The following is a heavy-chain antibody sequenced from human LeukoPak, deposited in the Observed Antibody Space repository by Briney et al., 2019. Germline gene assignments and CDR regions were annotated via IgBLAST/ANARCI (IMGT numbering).Heavy chain of an antibody. CDR3: ATQDSSGYSPFDY. CDR1: GFTVSSNY. D-gene: IGHD3-22*01. Sequence: GGSLRLSCAASGFTVSSNYMSWVRQAPGKGLEWVSSISSSSSYIYYADSVKGRFTISRDNAKNSLYLQMNGLRAEDTAVYYCATQDSSGYSPFDYWGQGTLVTVSS. V-gene: IGHV3-21*01. J-gene: IGHJ4*02. CDR2: ISSSSSYI.